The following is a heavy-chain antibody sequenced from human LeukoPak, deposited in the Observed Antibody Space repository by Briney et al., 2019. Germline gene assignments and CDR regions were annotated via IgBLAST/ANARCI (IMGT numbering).Heavy chain of an antibody. V-gene: IGHV1-58*02. J-gene: IGHJ4*02. CDR1: GFTFINSA. CDR3: AADDLSTGY. CDR2: IVVGSGNT. D-gene: IGHD5/OR15-5a*01. Sequence: GTSVKVSCKASGFTFINSAIQWVRQARGQRLDWIGWIVVGSGNTNYAQKFQERVTITRDMSTNTAYMELSSLRSEDTAVYYCAADDLSTGYWGQGTLVTVSS.